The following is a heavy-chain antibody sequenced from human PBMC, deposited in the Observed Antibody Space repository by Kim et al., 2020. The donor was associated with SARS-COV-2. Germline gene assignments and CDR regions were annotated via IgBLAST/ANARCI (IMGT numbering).Heavy chain of an antibody. CDR3: ARDSGRAWFDP. D-gene: IGHD3-10*01. CDR2: IYYSGST. J-gene: IGHJ5*02. Sequence: SETLSLTCTVSGGSISSYYWSWIRQPPGKGLEWIGYIYYSGSTNYNPSLKSRVTISVDTSKNQFSLKLSSVTAADTAVYYCARDSGRAWFDPWGQGTLVTVSS. V-gene: IGHV4-59*01. CDR1: GGSISSYY.